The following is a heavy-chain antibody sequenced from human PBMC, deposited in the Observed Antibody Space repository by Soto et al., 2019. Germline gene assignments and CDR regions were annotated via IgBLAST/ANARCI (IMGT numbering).Heavy chain of an antibody. Sequence: QLQLQESGPGLVKPSETLSLTCTVSGGSISSSSYYWGWIRQPPGKGLEWIGSIYYSGSTYYTPSLKSRVHISVDTSQNQFSLKLSSVTAEDSAVYYFARHPRASAGSDFDYWGQGTLVTVSS. D-gene: IGHD6-13*01. V-gene: IGHV4-39*01. CDR1: GGSISSSSYY. CDR2: IYYSGST. CDR3: ARHPRASAGSDFDY. J-gene: IGHJ4*02.